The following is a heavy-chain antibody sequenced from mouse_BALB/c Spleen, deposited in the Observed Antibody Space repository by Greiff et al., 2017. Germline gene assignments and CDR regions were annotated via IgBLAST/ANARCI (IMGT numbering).Heavy chain of an antibody. V-gene: IGHV1-67*01. Sequence: VQLQQSGPELVRPGESVKISCKGSGYTFTDYAMHWVKQSHAKSLEWIGVISIHYDNTNYNQKFKGKATMTVDKSSSTAYMELARLTSEDSAIYYCARKDLYYAMDYWGQGTSVTVSS. J-gene: IGHJ4*01. CDR2: ISIHYDNT. CDR1: GYTFTDYA. CDR3: ARKDLYYAMDY.